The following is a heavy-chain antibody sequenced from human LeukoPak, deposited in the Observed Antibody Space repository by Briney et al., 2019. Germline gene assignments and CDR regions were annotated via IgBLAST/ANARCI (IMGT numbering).Heavy chain of an antibody. CDR3: ARGIVGDPQDY. V-gene: IGHV1-2*02. Sequence: GASVKVSCKASGYTFTGHYLHWVRQAPGQGLEWMGWINPNSGGTNYAQKFQGRVTTTRDTSISTAHMELSRLRSDDSAVYYCARGIVGDPQDYWGQGTLVTVSS. J-gene: IGHJ4*02. D-gene: IGHD1-26*01. CDR2: INPNSGGT. CDR1: GYTFTGHY.